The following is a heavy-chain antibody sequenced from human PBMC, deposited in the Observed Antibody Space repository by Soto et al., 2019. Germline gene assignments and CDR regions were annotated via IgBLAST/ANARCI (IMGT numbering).Heavy chain of an antibody. CDR1: GGSISSYY. V-gene: IGHV4-59*01. J-gene: IGHJ4*02. CDR3: ARGMVAAAAGIDY. Sequence: SETLSLTCTVSGGSISSYYWSWIRQPPGKGLEWIGYIYYSGSTNYNPSLKSRVTISVDTSKNQFSLKLSSVTAADTAAYYCARGMVAAAAGIDYWGQGTLVTVSS. D-gene: IGHD6-13*01. CDR2: IYYSGST.